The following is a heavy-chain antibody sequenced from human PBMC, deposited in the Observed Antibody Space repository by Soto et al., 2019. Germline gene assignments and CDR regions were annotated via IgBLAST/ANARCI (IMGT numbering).Heavy chain of an antibody. CDR3: AYGGSPLDY. Sequence: EVQLLESGGGLVQPGGSLRLSCAASGFTFSSYAMSWVRQAPGKGLEWVSAISGSGGSTYYADSVKGRFTISRDNSSITLYLQMFSLRAEDTAVYYCAYGGSPLDYWGQGTLFTVSS. J-gene: IGHJ4*02. D-gene: IGHD6-25*01. CDR2: ISGSGGST. V-gene: IGHV3-23*01. CDR1: GFTFSSYA.